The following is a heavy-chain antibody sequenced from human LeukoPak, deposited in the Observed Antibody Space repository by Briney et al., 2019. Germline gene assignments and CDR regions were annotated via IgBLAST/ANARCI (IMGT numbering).Heavy chain of an antibody. Sequence: GGSLRLSCAASGFTFSSYWMHWVRQAXGKGPVWVSRINTDGSSTSYADSVKGRFTXXRDNAKNTLYLQMNSLRAEDTAVYYCARGPTTYFDCWGQGTLVTVSS. CDR1: GFTFSSYW. J-gene: IGHJ4*02. CDR3: ARGPTTYFDC. V-gene: IGHV3-74*01. D-gene: IGHD1-1*01. CDR2: INTDGSST.